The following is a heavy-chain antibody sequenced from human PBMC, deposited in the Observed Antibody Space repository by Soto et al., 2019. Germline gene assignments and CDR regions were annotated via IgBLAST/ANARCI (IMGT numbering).Heavy chain of an antibody. CDR2: ISGSGGST. CDR3: AKVEGGSSSYFDY. D-gene: IGHD6-6*01. Sequence: VAGGTLGSHRLLLVSTAPGKGLEWVSAISGSGGSTYYADSVKGRFTISRDNSKNTLYLQMNSLRAEDTAVYYCAKVEGGSSSYFDYWGQGTLVNVAS. CDR1: GGTLGSHR. J-gene: IGHJ4*02. V-gene: IGHV3-23*01.